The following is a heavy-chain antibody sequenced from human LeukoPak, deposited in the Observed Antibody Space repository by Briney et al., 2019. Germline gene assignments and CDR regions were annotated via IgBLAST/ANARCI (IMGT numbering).Heavy chain of an antibody. CDR1: GFTFPNSA. J-gene: IGHJ5*02. V-gene: IGHV1-58*02. CDR2: IFLGAGNT. CDR3: AAQRGASLHDFWSTRLFDP. D-gene: IGHD3-3*01. Sequence: SVKVSXKASGFTFPNSAMQWVRQARGQRLEWIGWIFLGAGNTVYSHKFHDRVTITRDISTNTAYMELDSLGSEDTAVYYCAAQRGASLHDFWSTRLFDPWGQGTLVTVSS.